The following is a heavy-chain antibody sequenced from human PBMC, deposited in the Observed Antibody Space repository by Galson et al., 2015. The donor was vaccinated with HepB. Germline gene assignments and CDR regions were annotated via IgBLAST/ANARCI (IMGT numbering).Heavy chain of an antibody. Sequence: SLRLSCAASGFTFSSYAMSWVRQAPGKGLEWVSAVSGSGGSTYYADSVKGRFTISRDNSKNTLYLQMNSLRAEDTAVYYCANQQRRWELPFDYWGQGTLVTVSS. D-gene: IGHD2-15*01. CDR1: GFTFSSYA. CDR3: ANQQRRWELPFDY. V-gene: IGHV3-23*01. CDR2: VSGSGGST. J-gene: IGHJ4*02.